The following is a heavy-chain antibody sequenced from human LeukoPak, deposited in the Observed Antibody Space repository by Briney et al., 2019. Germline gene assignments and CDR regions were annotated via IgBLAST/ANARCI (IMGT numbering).Heavy chain of an antibody. CDR3: ARPDRYDFWFDP. D-gene: IGHD3-3*01. CDR1: GGAISSHY. V-gene: IGHV4-59*04. J-gene: IGHJ5*02. CDR2: IYYSGST. Sequence: SETLSLTCTVSGGAISSHYWSWIRQPPGKGLEWIGYIYYSGSTYYNPSLKSRVTISVDTSKNQFSLKLSSVTAADTAVYYSARPDRYDFWFDPWGQGTLVTVSS.